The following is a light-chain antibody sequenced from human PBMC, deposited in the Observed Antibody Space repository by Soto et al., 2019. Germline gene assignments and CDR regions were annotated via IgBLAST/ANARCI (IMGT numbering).Light chain of an antibody. Sequence: EIVLTQSPGTLSLSPGERATLSCRASQSVSSSYLAWYQQKPGQAPRLLIYGASSRATGIPDRFSGSGSGTDFTLTISRLEPEDFAVYYCQQYRSSPPLYTFGQGTTLEIK. CDR1: QSVSSSY. CDR2: GAS. CDR3: QQYRSSPPLYT. V-gene: IGKV3-20*01. J-gene: IGKJ2*01.